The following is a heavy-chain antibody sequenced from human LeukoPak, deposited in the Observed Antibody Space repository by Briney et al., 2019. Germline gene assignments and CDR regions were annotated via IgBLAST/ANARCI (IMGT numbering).Heavy chain of an antibody. CDR3: ARDLSGVAVAGTGNWFDP. CDR1: GGTFSSYA. CDR2: IIPIFGTT. J-gene: IGHJ5*02. V-gene: IGHV1-69*13. Sequence: EASVTVSCKASGGTFSSYAISWVRQAPGQGLEWMGGIIPIFGTTNYAQKFQGRVTITADESTSTAYMELSSLRSEDTAVYYCARDLSGVAVAGTGNWFDPWGQGTLVTVSS. D-gene: IGHD6-19*01.